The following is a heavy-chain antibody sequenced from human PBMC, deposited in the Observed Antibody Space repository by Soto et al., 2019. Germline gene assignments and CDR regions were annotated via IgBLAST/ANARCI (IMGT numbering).Heavy chain of an antibody. Sequence: ASVKVSCKASAYYFTADYMHWVRQAPGQGLEWMGWINLNSGGTNYAQKLQGRVTMTRDTSTSTAYMELSRLRPDDTAVYYCETDLKIGAAGTMAGFDPWGQGTLVTVSS. CDR3: ETDLKIGAAGTMAGFDP. V-gene: IGHV1-2*02. J-gene: IGHJ5*02. CDR2: INLNSGGT. CDR1: AYYFTADY. D-gene: IGHD6-13*01.